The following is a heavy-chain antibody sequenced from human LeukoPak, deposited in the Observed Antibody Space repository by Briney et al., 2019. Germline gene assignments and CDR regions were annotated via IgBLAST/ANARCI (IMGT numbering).Heavy chain of an antibody. V-gene: IGHV1-2*02. CDR1: GYTFTGYY. D-gene: IGHD3-3*01. J-gene: IGHJ4*02. CDR2: INPNSGGT. CDR3: ASYYDFWSGYLENY. Sequence: VSVKVSCKASGYTFTGYYMHWVRQAPGQGLEWMGWINPNSGGTNYAQKFQGRVTMTRDTSISTAYMELSRLRSDDTAVYYCASYYDFWSGYLENYWGQGTLVTVSS.